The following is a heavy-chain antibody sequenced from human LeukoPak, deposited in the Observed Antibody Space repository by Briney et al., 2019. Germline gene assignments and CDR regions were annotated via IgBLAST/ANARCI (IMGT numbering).Heavy chain of an antibody. D-gene: IGHD3-22*01. J-gene: IGHJ4*02. CDR1: GGSISSGSYY. CDR2: IYYSGST. CDR3: ARGMDSSGYSPLLGY. Sequence: PSETLSLTCTVSGGSISSGSYYWSWIRQPPGKGLEWIGYIYYSGSTNYNPSLKSRVTISVDTSKNQFSLKLSTVTAADTAVYYCARGMDSSGYSPLLGYWGQGTLVTVSS. V-gene: IGHV4-61*01.